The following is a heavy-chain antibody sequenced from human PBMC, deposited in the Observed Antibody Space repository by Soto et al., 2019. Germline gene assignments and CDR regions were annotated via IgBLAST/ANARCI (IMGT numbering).Heavy chain of an antibody. CDR3: AKGPHTNVGWPYYFES. J-gene: IGHJ4*02. CDR1: GFYLANYP. D-gene: IGHD6-19*01. CDR2: SSPRGDTI. Sequence: PGGSLSLSCVASGFYLANYPMNWVRPPPGKGLEWISYSSPRGDTIYYADSVEGRFTISRDNARNSLSLHMSSLRDEDSALYYCAKGPHTNVGWPYYFESWGQGVPVTVSS. V-gene: IGHV3-48*02.